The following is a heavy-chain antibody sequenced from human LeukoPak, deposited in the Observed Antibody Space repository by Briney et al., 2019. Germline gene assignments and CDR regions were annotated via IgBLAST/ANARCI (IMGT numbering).Heavy chain of an antibody. CDR3: ARGRATYYNDNSGPFDY. J-gene: IGHJ4*02. Sequence: PGGSLRLSCAASGFTFSSYGMHWVRQAPGKGLEWVAFIRYDGSNKYYADSVKGRFTISRDNSDNTLYLQMQSLRTEDTAIYYCARGRATYYNDNSGPFDYWGQGTLVTVSS. V-gene: IGHV3-30*02. CDR1: GFTFSSYG. D-gene: IGHD3-22*01. CDR2: IRYDGSNK.